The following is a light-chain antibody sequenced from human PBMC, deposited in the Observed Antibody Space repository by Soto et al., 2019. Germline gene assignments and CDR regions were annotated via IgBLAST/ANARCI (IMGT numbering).Light chain of an antibody. CDR1: QDVTINS. CDR2: AAS. V-gene: IGKV3-20*01. CDR3: QLFHNSLYI. J-gene: IGKJ2*01. Sequence: DIVLTQSPGTLSLSPGERATLSRRASQDVTINSLAWYQQKPCQAPRLLIYAASSRASGIPDRLSGRGSGTVFTLTISRLELDDCAVYYFQLFHNSLYILVQGTKLQIK.